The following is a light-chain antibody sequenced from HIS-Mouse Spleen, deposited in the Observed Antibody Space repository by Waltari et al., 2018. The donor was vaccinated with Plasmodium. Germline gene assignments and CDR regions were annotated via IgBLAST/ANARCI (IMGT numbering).Light chain of an antibody. Sequence: SYELTQPPSVSVSPGQTARITCSGDALPKKYAYWYQQKSGQAPVLVIYEDSKRPSGIPERFSGASSGAMATLTISGAQGEDEADYYCYSTDSSGNHRVFGGGTKLTVL. V-gene: IGLV3-10*01. J-gene: IGLJ3*02. CDR1: ALPKKY. CDR3: YSTDSSGNHRV. CDR2: EDS.